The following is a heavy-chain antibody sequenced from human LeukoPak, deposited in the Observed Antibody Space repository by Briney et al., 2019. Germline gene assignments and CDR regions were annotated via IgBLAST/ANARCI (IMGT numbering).Heavy chain of an antibody. CDR2: INPSGGST. Sequence: GASVKVSCKASGYTFTSYYMHWVRQAPGQGLEWMGTINPSGGSTSYAQKFQGRVTMTRDMSTSTVYMELSSLRSEDTAVYYCAREGFDDIVVVPAAYNWFDPWGQGTLVTVSS. J-gene: IGHJ5*02. V-gene: IGHV1-46*01. CDR3: AREGFDDIVVVPAAYNWFDP. CDR1: GYTFTSYY. D-gene: IGHD2-2*01.